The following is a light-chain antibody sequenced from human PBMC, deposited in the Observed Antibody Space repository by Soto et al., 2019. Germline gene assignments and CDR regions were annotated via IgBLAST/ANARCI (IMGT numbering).Light chain of an antibody. V-gene: IGLV2-14*01. CDR2: EVS. Sequence: QSALTQPASVSGSPGQSITSSCTGTSSDVGGYNYVSWYQQHPGKAPKLMIYEVSYRPSGVSDRFSGSKSGNTASLTISGLQAEDEADYFCSSYRSSSTNWVFGGGTKLTVL. CDR3: SSYRSSSTNWV. J-gene: IGLJ3*02. CDR1: SSDVGGYNY.